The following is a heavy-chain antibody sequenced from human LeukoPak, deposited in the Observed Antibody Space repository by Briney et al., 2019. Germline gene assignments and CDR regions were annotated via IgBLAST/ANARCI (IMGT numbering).Heavy chain of an antibody. CDR3: AREGIVGAPHFDY. V-gene: IGHV1-46*01. Sequence: ASVKVSCTASGYTFTSYYMHRVRQAPGQGLEWMGIINPSGGSTSYAQKFQGRVTMTRDMSTSTVYMELSSLRSEDTAVYYCAREGIVGAPHFDYWGQGTLVTVSS. D-gene: IGHD1-26*01. CDR2: INPSGGST. J-gene: IGHJ4*02. CDR1: GYTFTSYY.